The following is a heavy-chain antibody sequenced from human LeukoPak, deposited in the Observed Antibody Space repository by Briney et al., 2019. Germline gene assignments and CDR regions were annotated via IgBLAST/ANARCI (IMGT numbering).Heavy chain of an antibody. CDR2: INHSGST. D-gene: IGHD3-10*01. J-gene: IGHJ6*02. CDR3: ARVDTYYYGSGSYYTHYYYGMDV. CDR1: GGSFSGYY. Sequence: PSGTLSLTCAVYGGSFSGYYWSWIRQPPGKGLEWIGEINHSGSTNYNPSLKSRVTISVDTSKNQFSLKLSSVTAADTAVYYCARVDTYYYGSGSYYTHYYYGMDVWGQGTTVTVSS. V-gene: IGHV4-34*01.